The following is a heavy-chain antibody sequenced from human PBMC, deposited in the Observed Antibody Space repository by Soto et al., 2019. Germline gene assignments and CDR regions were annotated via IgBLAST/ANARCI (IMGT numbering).Heavy chain of an antibody. V-gene: IGHV5-51*01. J-gene: IGHJ5*02. Sequence: GASLNSSCKGSGYSFTRYWIGWVRQMPGKGLEWMGIIYPGDSDTRYSPSFQGQVTISADKSISTAYLQWSSLKASDTAMYYCARHLTDYYDSRGYYYGPLNWFDPWGQGTLVTVSS. CDR2: IYPGDSDT. CDR3: ARHLTDYYDSRGYYYGPLNWFDP. D-gene: IGHD3-22*01. CDR1: GYSFTRYW.